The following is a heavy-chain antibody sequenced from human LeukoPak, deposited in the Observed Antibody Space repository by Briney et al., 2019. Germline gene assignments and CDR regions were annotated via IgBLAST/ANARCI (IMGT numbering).Heavy chain of an antibody. D-gene: IGHD5-18*01. J-gene: IGHJ4*02. CDR3: ARDRDTALDPFDY. V-gene: IGHV1-18*01. Sequence: GASVKVSCKASGYTFTKYGIRWVRQAPGQGLEWMGWISTYNGITNYAQKFQGRVTMTTATATSTVSMELRSLRSDDTAVYYCARDRDTALDPFDYWGQGSLVTVSS. CDR1: GYTFTKYG. CDR2: ISTYNGIT.